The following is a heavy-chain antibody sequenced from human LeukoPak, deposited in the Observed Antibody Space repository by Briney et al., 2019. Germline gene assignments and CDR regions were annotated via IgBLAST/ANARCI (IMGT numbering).Heavy chain of an antibody. CDR3: ASRGGYKFRFTDYYYYYMDV. CDR1: GGSFSGHY. Sequence: SETLSLTCAVYGGSFSGHYWSWIRQPPGKGLEWVGEINHSGNTNYNPSLKSRVTISVDTSKNQFSLKLGSVTAADTSVCYCASRGGYKFRFTDYYYYYMDVWGSGTTVTVSS. V-gene: IGHV4-34*01. J-gene: IGHJ6*03. D-gene: IGHD5-24*01. CDR2: INHSGNT.